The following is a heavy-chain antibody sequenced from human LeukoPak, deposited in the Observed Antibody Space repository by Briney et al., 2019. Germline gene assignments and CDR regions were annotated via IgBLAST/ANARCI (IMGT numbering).Heavy chain of an antibody. CDR1: GFTFSSYN. J-gene: IGHJ4*02. Sequence: GGSLRLSCAASGFTFSSYNMNWVRQAPGKGLEWVSSISSSSSYIYYADSVKGRFTISRDNAKNSLYLQMNSLRAEDTAVYYCACYDFWSGSYWGQGTLVTVSS. CDR3: ACYDFWSGSY. V-gene: IGHV3-21*01. D-gene: IGHD3-3*01. CDR2: ISSSSSYI.